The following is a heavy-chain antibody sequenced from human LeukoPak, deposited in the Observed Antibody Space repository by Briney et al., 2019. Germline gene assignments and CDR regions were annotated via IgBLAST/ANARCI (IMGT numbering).Heavy chain of an antibody. J-gene: IGHJ6*03. D-gene: IGHD5-18*01. V-gene: IGHV3-23*01. CDR1: GFTFSNYA. Sequence: GGSLRLSCAASGFTFSNYATSWVRQAPGKGLEWVSTINDRGIATYYADSVKGRFTISRDNSKNTLSLQVSSLRAEDTAIYYCAKGLKTAVGPYKGYHYYMDVWGKGTTVTVSS. CDR2: INDRGIAT. CDR3: AKGLKTAVGPYKGYHYYMDV.